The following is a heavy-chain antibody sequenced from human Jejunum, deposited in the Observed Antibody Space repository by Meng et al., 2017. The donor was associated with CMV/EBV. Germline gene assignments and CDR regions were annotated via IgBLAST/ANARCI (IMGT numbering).Heavy chain of an antibody. Sequence: VWLVQSGGEVKRPGASVKVSCKASGYAFTIFGISWVRQAPGQGLEWMGWISAKDGYTKYAQQFHDRVTMTTDTSTSTAYMELRSLRSDDTAVYYCARAGAELTAHLDFWGQGTLVTVSS. D-gene: IGHD1-26*01. J-gene: IGHJ4*02. CDR2: ISAKDGYT. CDR1: GYAFTIFG. CDR3: ARAGAELTAHLDF. V-gene: IGHV1-18*01.